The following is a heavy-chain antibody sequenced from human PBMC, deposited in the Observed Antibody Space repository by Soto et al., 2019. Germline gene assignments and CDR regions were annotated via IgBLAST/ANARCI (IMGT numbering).Heavy chain of an antibody. D-gene: IGHD3-3*01. Sequence: PGGSLRLSCAASGFTFSSYGMHWVRQAPGKGLEWVAVISYDGSNKYYADSVKGRFTISRDNSKNTLYLQMNSLRAEDTAVYYCAKADWGLRFLEWGMDVWGQGTTVTVSS. CDR3: AKADWGLRFLEWGMDV. CDR2: ISYDGSNK. CDR1: GFTFSSYG. V-gene: IGHV3-30*18. J-gene: IGHJ6*02.